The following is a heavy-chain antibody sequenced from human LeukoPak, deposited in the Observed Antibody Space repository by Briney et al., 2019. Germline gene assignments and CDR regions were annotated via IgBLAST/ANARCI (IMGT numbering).Heavy chain of an antibody. Sequence: PSETLSLTCAVSGYSISSGYYWGWIRQPPGKGLEWIASIYHSGSTYYNPSLKSRVTISVDTSKNQFSLKLSSVTAADTAVYYCARQLGEMTYYYDSSGHSGYYFDYWDQGTLVTVSS. CDR2: IYHSGST. J-gene: IGHJ4*02. CDR3: ARQLGEMTYYYDSSGHSGYYFDY. V-gene: IGHV4-38-2*01. D-gene: IGHD3-22*01. CDR1: GYSISSGYY.